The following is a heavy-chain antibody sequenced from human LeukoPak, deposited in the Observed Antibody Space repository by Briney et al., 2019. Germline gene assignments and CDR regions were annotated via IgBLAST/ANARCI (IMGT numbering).Heavy chain of an antibody. Sequence: SETLSLTCTVSGGAITSYYWSWIRQPPGKGLEWIGNIYYSGTTNYNPSLKSRVTISVDTPKTQFSLKLRSVTAADTAVYYCARDLAAVSWFDPWGQGTLVTVSS. J-gene: IGHJ5*02. CDR1: GGAITSYY. CDR2: IYYSGTT. CDR3: ARDLAAVSWFDP. V-gene: IGHV4-59*01. D-gene: IGHD6-13*01.